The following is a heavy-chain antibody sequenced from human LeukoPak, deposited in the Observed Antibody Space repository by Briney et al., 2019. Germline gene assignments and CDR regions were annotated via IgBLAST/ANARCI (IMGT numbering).Heavy chain of an antibody. CDR2: IWHDGSYK. J-gene: IGHJ4*02. CDR3: ARRSPESDY. V-gene: IGHV3-33*01. CDR1: GFIFSSFG. Sequence: GGSLRLSCAASGFIFSSFGMHWVRQAPGKGLEWVAVIWHDGSYKYYVDSVKGRFIISRDDAKNTLYLQMNNLRSEDTAVYYCARRSPESDYWGQGTLVTVSS.